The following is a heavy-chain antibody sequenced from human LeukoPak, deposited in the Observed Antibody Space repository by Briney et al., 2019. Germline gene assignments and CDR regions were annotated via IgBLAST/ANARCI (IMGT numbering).Heavy chain of an antibody. CDR2: IYYSGST. Sequence: SETLSLTCTVSGGSISSGDYYWSWIRQPPGKGLEWIGYIYYSGSTYYNPSLKSRVTISVDTSKNQFSLKLSSVTAADTAVYYCARELGRGGSGSLNWFGPWGQGTLVTVSS. V-gene: IGHV4-30-4*01. CDR3: ARELGRGGSGSLNWFGP. D-gene: IGHD3-10*01. CDR1: GGSISSGDYY. J-gene: IGHJ5*02.